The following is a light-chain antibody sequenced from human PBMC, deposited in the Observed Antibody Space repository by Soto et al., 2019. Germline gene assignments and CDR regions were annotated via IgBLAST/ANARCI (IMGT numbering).Light chain of an antibody. J-gene: IGKJ4*01. CDR2: KAS. V-gene: IGKV1-5*03. CDR1: QSISSW. CDR3: QQYDSYPMT. Sequence: SQMTQNPSTLSASIGDRVTITCRAGQSISSWFAWYQQKPGKGPKLLISKASTLQSGVPPRFSGSGSGTEFALTISSLQPDDFATYYCQQYDSYPMTFGGGTKV.